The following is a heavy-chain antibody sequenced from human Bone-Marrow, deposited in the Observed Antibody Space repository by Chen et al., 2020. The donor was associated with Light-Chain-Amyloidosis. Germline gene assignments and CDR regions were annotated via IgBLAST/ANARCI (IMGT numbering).Heavy chain of an antibody. CDR3: ARRRDGYNFDY. D-gene: IGHD5-12*01. CDR1: GYTFPNYW. V-gene: IGHV5-51*01. Sequence: EVQLEQSGPEVKKPGESLKISCKGSGYTFPNYWIGWVRQMPGKGLEWMGVIYPEDSDARYSPSIEGQVTISADKSITTAYLQWRSLKASDTAMYYCARRRDGYNFDYWGQGTLVTVSS. J-gene: IGHJ4*02. CDR2: IYPEDSDA.